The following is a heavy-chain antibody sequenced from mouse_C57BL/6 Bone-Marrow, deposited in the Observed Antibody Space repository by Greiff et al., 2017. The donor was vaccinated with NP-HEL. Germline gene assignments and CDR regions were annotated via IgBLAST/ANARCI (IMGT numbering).Heavy chain of an antibody. CDR2: ISNLAYSI. CDR1: GFTFSDYG. V-gene: IGHV5-15*01. D-gene: IGHD1-1*01. Sequence: EVKLVESGGGLVQPGGSLKLSCAASGFTFSDYGMAWVRHAPRKGPEWVAFISNLAYSIYYADTVTGRFTISRENAKNTLYLEMSSLRSEDTAMYYCARQGITTVVATGAMDYWGQGTSVTVSS. J-gene: IGHJ4*01. CDR3: ARQGITTVVATGAMDY.